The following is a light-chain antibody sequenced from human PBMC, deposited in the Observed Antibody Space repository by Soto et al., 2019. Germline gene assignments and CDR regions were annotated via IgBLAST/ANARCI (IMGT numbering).Light chain of an antibody. Sequence: QSALTQPPSASGSPGQSVTISCTGTSSDVGGYNYVSWYQQHPGKAPKLMIYEVNKRPSGVPDRFSGSKSGDTASLTVSGLQAEDEADYYCSSYAGSNFWVFGGGTKVTVL. CDR3: SSYAGSNFWV. J-gene: IGLJ3*02. CDR1: SSDVGGYNY. CDR2: EVN. V-gene: IGLV2-8*01.